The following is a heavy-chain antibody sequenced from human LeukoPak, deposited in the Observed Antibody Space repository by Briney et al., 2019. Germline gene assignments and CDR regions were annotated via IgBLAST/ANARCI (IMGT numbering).Heavy chain of an antibody. D-gene: IGHD2-15*01. CDR3: AGGEVHCSGGSCYFNPLDY. CDR1: GYTLTELS. V-gene: IGHV1-46*01. Sequence: ASVKVSCKVSGYTLTELSMHWVRQAPGQGLEWMGIINPSGGSTSYAQKFQGRVTMTRDTSTSTVYMELSSLRSEDTAVYYCAGGEVHCSGGSCYFNPLDYWGQGTLVTVSS. CDR2: INPSGGST. J-gene: IGHJ4*02.